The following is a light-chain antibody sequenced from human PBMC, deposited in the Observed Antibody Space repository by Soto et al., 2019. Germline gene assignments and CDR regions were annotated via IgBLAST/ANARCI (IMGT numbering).Light chain of an antibody. V-gene: IGKV3-20*01. CDR2: GAS. CDR1: QSVSSSY. Sequence: DIVLTQSPGTLSLSPGERATLSCRASQSVSSSYLAWYQQKPGQAPRLLIYGASSRATGIPDRFSGSGSGTDFTLTITRLEPEDFAVYYCHQYSRSPRTFGQGTKVEIK. J-gene: IGKJ1*01. CDR3: HQYSRSPRT.